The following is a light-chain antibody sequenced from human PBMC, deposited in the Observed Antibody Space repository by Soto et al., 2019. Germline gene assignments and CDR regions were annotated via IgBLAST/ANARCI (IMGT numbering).Light chain of an antibody. V-gene: IGKV1-5*01. CDR1: ESIRTW. CDR3: QQYNNYPRT. CDR2: DAS. J-gene: IGKJ1*01. Sequence: DIQMTQSPSTLSASVRDRVTITCRASESIRTWLAWYQHKPGNAPKFLIYDASTLESGVPSRFSGSGSGTEFTLTISSLQPDDFATYYCQQYNNYPRTFGQGTKVDIK.